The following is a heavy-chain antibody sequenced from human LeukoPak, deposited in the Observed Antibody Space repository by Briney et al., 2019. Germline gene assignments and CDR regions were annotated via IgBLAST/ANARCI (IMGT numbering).Heavy chain of an antibody. D-gene: IGHD1-14*01. Sequence: PGGSLRLSCVASGFTFSRYAIHWVRQAPGKGLEWVAVISDDGTFTLYGDSVRGRFTVSRDSSKNTLYLQMNSLRPDDTAVYYCARDPYRDAPDYFDYWGQGTLVTVSS. CDR2: ISDDGTFT. CDR3: ARDPYRDAPDYFDY. J-gene: IGHJ4*02. V-gene: IGHV3-30-3*01. CDR1: GFTFSRYA.